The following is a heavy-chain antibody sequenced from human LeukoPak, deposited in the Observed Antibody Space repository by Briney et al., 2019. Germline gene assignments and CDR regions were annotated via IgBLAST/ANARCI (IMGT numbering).Heavy chain of an antibody. D-gene: IGHD4-17*01. Sequence: PSETLSLTCTVSGGSMSSRIYYWGWIRQTPGKGLEWIGSIYYSGSTYYNPSLKSQVTRSVDTSKNQFSLKLSSVTAADTAVYYCARLSTVTTSFDYWGQGTLVTVSS. CDR3: ARLSTVTTSFDY. V-gene: IGHV4-39*07. J-gene: IGHJ4*02. CDR2: IYYSGST. CDR1: GGSMSSRIYY.